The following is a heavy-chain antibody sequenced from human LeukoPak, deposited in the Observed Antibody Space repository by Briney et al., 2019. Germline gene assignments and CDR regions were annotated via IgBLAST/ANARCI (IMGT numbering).Heavy chain of an antibody. CDR3: ATKGVGATGYYFDY. D-gene: IGHD1-26*01. V-gene: IGHV1-18*01. CDR1: GYTFTSYG. CDR2: INPNSGGT. Sequence: ASVKVSCKASGYTFTSYGISWVRQAPGQGLEWMGWINPNSGGTIYAQKFQGRVTMTEDTSTDTAYMELSSLRSEDTAVYYCATKGVGATGYYFDYWGQGTLVTVSS. J-gene: IGHJ4*02.